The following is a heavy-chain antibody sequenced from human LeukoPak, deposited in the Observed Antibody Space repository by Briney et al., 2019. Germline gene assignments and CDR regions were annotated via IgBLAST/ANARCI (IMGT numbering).Heavy chain of an antibody. CDR3: ARNLGGGYYYPLDY. CDR1: GFTFSSYS. V-gene: IGHV3-48*01. D-gene: IGHD3-22*01. J-gene: IGHJ4*02. CDR2: ISSSSSTI. Sequence: PGGSLRLSCAASGFTFSSYSMNWVRQAPGKGLEWVSYISSSSSTIYYADSVKGRFTISRDNAKNSLYLQMNSPRAEDTAVYYCARNLGGGYYYPLDYWGQGTLVTVSS.